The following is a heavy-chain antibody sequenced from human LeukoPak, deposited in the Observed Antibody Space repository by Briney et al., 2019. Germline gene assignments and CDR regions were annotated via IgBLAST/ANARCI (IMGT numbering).Heavy chain of an antibody. D-gene: IGHD4-17*01. Sequence: SGPALAKPTQTLTLTCTFSGFSLITSGMCVSWIRQPPGKALEWLALIDWDDDKYYSTSLKTRLTISKDTFKNQVVLTMTNMDPVDTATYYCARISAYGDYYFDYWGQGTLVTVSS. V-gene: IGHV2-70*01. J-gene: IGHJ4*02. CDR1: GFSLITSGMC. CDR3: ARISAYGDYYFDY. CDR2: IDWDDDK.